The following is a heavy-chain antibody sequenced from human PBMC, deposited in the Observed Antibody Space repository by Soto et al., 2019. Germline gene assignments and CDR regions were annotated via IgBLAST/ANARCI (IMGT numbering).Heavy chain of an antibody. Sequence: QAQLVQSGAEVKKPGASVKVSCKASGYSFTDFAMHWVRLASGQRLEWMGWINADKGDTKYSPKFQGRVTITRDTSATTVYMDLRSLRSEDTAVYYCARGPLSGVATIWDYANWFDPWGQGSLVTVPT. D-gene: IGHD5-12*01. J-gene: IGHJ5*02. CDR2: INADKGDT. CDR3: ARGPLSGVATIWDYANWFDP. CDR1: GYSFTDFA. V-gene: IGHV1-3*01.